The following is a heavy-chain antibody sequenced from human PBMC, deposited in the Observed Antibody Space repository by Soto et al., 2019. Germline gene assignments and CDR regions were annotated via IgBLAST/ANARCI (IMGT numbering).Heavy chain of an antibody. J-gene: IGHJ3*02. V-gene: IGHV4-59*08. D-gene: IGHD3-22*01. Sequence: SETLSLTCTVSGGSISSYYWSWIRQPPGKGLEWIGYIYYSGSTNYNPSLKSRVTISVDTSKNQFSLKLSSVTAADTAAYYCARQRSLSSVLSDDAFDIWGQGTMGTGSS. CDR3: ARQRSLSSVLSDDAFDI. CDR1: GGSISSYY. CDR2: IYYSGST.